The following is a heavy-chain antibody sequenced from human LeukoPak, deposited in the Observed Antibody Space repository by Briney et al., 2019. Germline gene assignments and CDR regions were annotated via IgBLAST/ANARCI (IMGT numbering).Heavy chain of an antibody. V-gene: IGHV3-7*05. D-gene: IGHD3-10*02. CDR2: IKHDGSEA. Sequence: GGSLRLSCAASGFTFSRNRMSWVRQAPGKGLEWVATIKHDGSEANYVDSVKGRFTSSRDNANILFLQMNSLRADDTAVYYCARYVSALDYWGQGTLVTVSS. J-gene: IGHJ4*02. CDR3: ARYVSALDY. CDR1: GFTFSRNR.